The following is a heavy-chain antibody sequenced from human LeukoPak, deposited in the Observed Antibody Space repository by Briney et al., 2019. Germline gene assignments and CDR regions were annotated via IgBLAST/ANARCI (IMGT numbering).Heavy chain of an antibody. CDR2: IYSGCST. J-gene: IGHJ3*02. Sequence: GGSLRLSCAASGFAVSSNYMSWVRQGPGKGLEWVSSIYSGCSTYYADSVKGRFTISRDSSENTLYLQMNSLRAEDTAVYYCARGHNWNDRGAFDIWGQGTMVTVSS. V-gene: IGHV3-53*01. CDR1: GFAVSSNY. CDR3: ARGHNWNDRGAFDI. D-gene: IGHD1-1*01.